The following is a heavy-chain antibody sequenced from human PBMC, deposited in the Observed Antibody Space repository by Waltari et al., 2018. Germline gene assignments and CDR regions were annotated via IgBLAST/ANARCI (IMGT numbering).Heavy chain of an antibody. V-gene: IGHV3-23*04. D-gene: IGHD2-15*01. CDR3: ASAPRPMVSAPFDY. CDR2: ISNSGDMT. CDR1: GFGDYT. J-gene: IGHJ4*02. Sequence: EVQLVESGGGLVQPGGSLRLSCSGFGFGDYTMAWVREAPGKGLEWVSGISNSGDMTSYADSVKGRFTISRDTSKNTLFLQMNGLRAEDTAIYYCASAPRPMVSAPFDYWGQGVLVTVSS.